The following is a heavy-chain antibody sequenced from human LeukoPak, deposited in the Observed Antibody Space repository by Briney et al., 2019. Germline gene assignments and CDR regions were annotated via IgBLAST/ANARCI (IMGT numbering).Heavy chain of an antibody. Sequence: GASVKVSCKASGYTFTDYYMYWVRQARGQGLEWMGWISDYNGNTNYAQKLQGRVTMTTDTSTSTAYMELRSLRSDDTAVYYCARDLYRDSLPVSWFDPWGQGTLVTVSS. CDR1: GYTFTDYY. CDR2: ISDYNGNT. V-gene: IGHV1-18*04. CDR3: ARDLYRDSLPVSWFDP. J-gene: IGHJ5*02. D-gene: IGHD4-11*01.